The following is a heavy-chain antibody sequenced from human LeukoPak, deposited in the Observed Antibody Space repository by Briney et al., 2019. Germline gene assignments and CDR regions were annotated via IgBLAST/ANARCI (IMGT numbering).Heavy chain of an antibody. J-gene: IGHJ6*02. CDR2: ISSGSSSR. V-gene: IGHV3-48*01. CDR3: ARLRYYAVDV. Sequence: GGSLRLSCAASGFTFNTFDMTWVRQAPGKGLEWVSYISSGSSSRYHADSVKGRFTISRDNAKNSLYLQMNSLRAEDTAVYFCARLRYYAVDVWGQGTTVIVSS. CDR1: GFTFNTFD.